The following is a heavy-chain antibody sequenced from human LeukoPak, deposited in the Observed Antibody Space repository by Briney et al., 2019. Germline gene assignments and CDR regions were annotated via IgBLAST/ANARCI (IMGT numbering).Heavy chain of an antibody. D-gene: IGHD3-22*01. CDR2: ISWDGGTI. CDR1: GFNFDDYT. V-gene: IGHV3-43*01. J-gene: IGHJ6*03. CDR3: AKMAVENYYDSSDYSNYYMDA. Sequence: GGSLRLSRAASGFNFDDYTMHWLRQPPGKGLQWVSLISWDGGTIYYADSVKGRFTISRDNSKEVLYLQMDSLTTDDTALYYCAKMAVENYYDSSDYSNYYMDAWGKGTTVIVS.